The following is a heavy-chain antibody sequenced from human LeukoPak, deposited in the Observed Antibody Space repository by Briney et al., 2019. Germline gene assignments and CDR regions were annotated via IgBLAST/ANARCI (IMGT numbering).Heavy chain of an antibody. J-gene: IGHJ4*02. CDR1: GFTFSSYC. CDR2: INSDGSST. V-gene: IGHV3-74*01. D-gene: IGHD3-16*01. CDR3: ARGIMITFGGSLDY. Sequence: PGGSLRLSCAASGFTFSSYCMHRVRQAPGKGLVWVSRINSDGSSTSYADSVKGRFTISRDNAKNTLYLQMNSLSAEDTAVYYCARGIMITFGGSLDYWGQGPLVTVSS.